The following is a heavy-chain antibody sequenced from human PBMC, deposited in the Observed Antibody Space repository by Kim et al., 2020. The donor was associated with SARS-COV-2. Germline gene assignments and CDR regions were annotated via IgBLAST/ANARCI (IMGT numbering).Heavy chain of an antibody. CDR2: IYYSWRT. D-gene: IGHD2-15*01. V-gene: IGHV4-39*01. Sequence: SETLSLTCTVSAGSISISSYYWAWISHPPGKGLAWIGRIYYSWRTYYNSSRKSRVTISVDTTKNPFSLKLSSVPAADTAVYYCARHDSVVAATGSFDYWGQGTLVTVSS. CDR3: ARHDSVVAATGSFDY. CDR1: AGSISISSYY. J-gene: IGHJ4*02.